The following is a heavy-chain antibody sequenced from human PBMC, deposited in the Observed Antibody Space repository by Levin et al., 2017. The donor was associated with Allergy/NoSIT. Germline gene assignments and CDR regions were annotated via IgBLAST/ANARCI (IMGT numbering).Heavy chain of an antibody. Sequence: SGPTLVKPTQTLTLTCTFSGFSLSTSGVGVGWIRQPPGKALEWLALIYWDDDKRYSPSLKSRLTITKDTSKNQVVLTMTNMDPVDTATYYCAHIEAAAGTGHSDWFDPWGQGTLVTVSS. CDR2: IYWDDDK. J-gene: IGHJ5*02. V-gene: IGHV2-5*02. CDR1: GFSLSTSGVG. CDR3: AHIEAAAGTGHSDWFDP. D-gene: IGHD6-13*01.